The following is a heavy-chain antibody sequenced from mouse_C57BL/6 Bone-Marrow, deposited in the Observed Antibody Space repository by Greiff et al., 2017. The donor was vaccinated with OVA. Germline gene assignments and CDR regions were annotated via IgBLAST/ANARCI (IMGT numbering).Heavy chain of an antibody. V-gene: IGHV1-81*01. CDR1: GYTFTSYG. J-gene: IGHJ3*01. CDR2: IYPRSGNT. D-gene: IGHD2-5*01. CDR3: AREGVYYSNFAY. Sequence: QVHVKQSGAELARPGASVKLSCKASGYTFTSYGISWVKQRTGQGLEWIGEIYPRSGNTYYNEKFKGKATLTAAKSSSTAYMELRSLTSEDSAVYFCAREGVYYSNFAYWGQGTLVTVSA.